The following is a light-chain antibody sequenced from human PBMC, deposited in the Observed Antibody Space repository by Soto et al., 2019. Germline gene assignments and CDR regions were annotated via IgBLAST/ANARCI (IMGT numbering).Light chain of an antibody. Sequence: EIVLTQSPGTLSLSPGERATLSCRASQSVSSSYLAWYQQKPGQAPRLLIYGASSRATGIPDRFSGSGSGTDFNLPISRLEPEDFAVYYCQQYGSSPLTVVGGTKVEIK. CDR3: QQYGSSPLT. CDR1: QSVSSSY. V-gene: IGKV3-20*01. J-gene: IGKJ4*01. CDR2: GAS.